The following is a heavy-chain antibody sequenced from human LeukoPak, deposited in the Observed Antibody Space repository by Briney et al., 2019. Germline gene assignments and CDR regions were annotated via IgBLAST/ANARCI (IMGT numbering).Heavy chain of an antibody. CDR1: GFFVSSGYY. D-gene: IGHD7-27*01. J-gene: IGHJ4*02. CDR3: ARGFRGDNFDY. CDR2: IYHRGTT. Sequence: PSETLSLTCTVSGFFVSSGYYWGWIRQPPGKGLEWIGSIYHRGTTYYNPSLKSRVSMSVDTSKNQFSLKLSSVTAADTAVYFCARGFRGDNFDYWGQGTLVTVSS. V-gene: IGHV4-38-2*02.